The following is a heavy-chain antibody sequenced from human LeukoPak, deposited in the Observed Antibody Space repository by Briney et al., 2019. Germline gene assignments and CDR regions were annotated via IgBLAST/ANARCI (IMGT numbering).Heavy chain of an antibody. V-gene: IGHV1-69*04. D-gene: IGHD5-12*01. CDR2: IILILGIA. J-gene: IGHJ4*02. CDR1: GYSFTAYY. CDR3: ARAGASGYDSDFDY. Sequence: SVKVSCKASGYSFTAYYMHWVRQAPGQGLEWMGRIILILGIANYAQKFQGRVTITADKSTSTAYMELSSLRSEDTAVYYCARAGASGYDSDFDYWGQGTLVTVSS.